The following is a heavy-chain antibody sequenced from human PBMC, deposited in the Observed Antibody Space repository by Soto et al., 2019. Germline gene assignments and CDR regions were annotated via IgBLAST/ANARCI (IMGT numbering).Heavy chain of an antibody. V-gene: IGHV3-7*04. Sequence: EVQLLESGGGLVQPGGSLRLSCAASGFTFSSYWMSWVRQAPGKGLEWVANIKEDGSERYYVDSVKGRFTISRDNAKNSLYLQMNSLRAEDTAVYYCARATGADKEDYCGQGTLVTVSS. CDR3: ARATGADKEDY. CDR2: IKEDGSER. CDR1: GFTFSSYW. J-gene: IGHJ4*02. D-gene: IGHD3-10*01.